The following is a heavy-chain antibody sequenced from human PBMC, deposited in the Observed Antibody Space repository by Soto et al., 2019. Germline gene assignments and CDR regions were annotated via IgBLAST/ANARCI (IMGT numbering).Heavy chain of an antibody. Sequence: PGESLKISCKGSGYSFTSCWIGWVRQMPGKGLEWMGIIYPGDSGTRYSPSFQGQVTISADESISTAYLQWSSLKASDTAMYYCARSAVTPVSHWYFDLWGRGTLVTVSS. V-gene: IGHV5-51*01. D-gene: IGHD4-17*01. CDR1: GYSFTSCW. J-gene: IGHJ2*01. CDR2: IYPGDSGT. CDR3: ARSAVTPVSHWYFDL.